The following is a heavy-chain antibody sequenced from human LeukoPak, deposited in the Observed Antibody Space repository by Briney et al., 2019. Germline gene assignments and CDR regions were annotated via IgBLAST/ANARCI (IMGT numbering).Heavy chain of an antibody. J-gene: IGHJ6*02. CDR1: GGSFSGYY. D-gene: IGHD4-17*01. V-gene: IGHV4-34*01. Sequence: SETLSLTCAVYGGSFSGYYWSWIRQPPGKGLEWIGEINHSGSTNYNPSLKSRVTISVDTSKNQFSLKLSSVTAADTAVYYCARDYGDGTGDYYYYGMDVWGQGTTVTVSS. CDR3: ARDYGDGTGDYYYYGMDV. CDR2: INHSGST.